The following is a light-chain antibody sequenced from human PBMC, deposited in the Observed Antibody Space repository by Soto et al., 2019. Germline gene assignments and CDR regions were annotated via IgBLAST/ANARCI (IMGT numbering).Light chain of an antibody. Sequence: DIQMTQSPSSLSASVGDRVTITCRASQSINSYLNWYQQKPGKAPKLLIYAASSLQSGVPSRFSGSGSGTDFALTISSLQAEDSATYYCQQCYTDPTFGQGTRLEN. CDR1: QSINSY. CDR2: AAS. V-gene: IGKV1-39*01. CDR3: QQCYTDPT. J-gene: IGKJ5*01.